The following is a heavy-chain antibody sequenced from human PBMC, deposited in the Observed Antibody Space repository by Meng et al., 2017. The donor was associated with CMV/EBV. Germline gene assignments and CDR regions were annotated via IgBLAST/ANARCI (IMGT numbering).Heavy chain of an antibody. V-gene: IGHV4-30-4*08. CDR3: ARVGRTSCYDY. J-gene: IGHJ4*02. CDR1: GGSISSGDYY. D-gene: IGHD2-2*01. Sequence: QVQRQESGPGLVTPSQPLSLTCTVSGGSISSGDYYWSWIRQPPGKGLEWIGYIYYSGSTYYNPSLKSRVTISVDTSKNQFSLKLSSVTAADTAVYYCARVGRTSCYDYWGQGTLVTVSS. CDR2: IYYSGST.